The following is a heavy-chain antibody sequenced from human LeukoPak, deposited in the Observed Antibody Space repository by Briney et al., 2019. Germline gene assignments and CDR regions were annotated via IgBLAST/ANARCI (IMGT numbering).Heavy chain of an antibody. CDR2: IRYDGSNK. CDR3: XXXXXTVTGHAFDI. Sequence: GGSLRLSCAASGFTFSSYGMHWVRQAPGKGLEWVSFIRYDGSNKYYADSVKGRFTISRDNSKNTLYLQMNRLRAEDTAVYYCXXXXXTVTGHAFDIWGQGTMVTVSS. J-gene: IGHJ3*02. V-gene: IGHV3-30*02. CDR1: GFTFSSYG. D-gene: IGHD4-17*01.